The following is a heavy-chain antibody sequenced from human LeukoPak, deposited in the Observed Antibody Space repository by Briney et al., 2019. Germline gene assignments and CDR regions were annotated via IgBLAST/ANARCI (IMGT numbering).Heavy chain of an antibody. CDR1: GGSISSSSYY. Sequence: SETLSLTCTVSGGSISSSSYYWGWIRQPPGKGLEWIGEINHSGSTNYNPSLKSRVTISVDTSKNQFSLKLSSVTAADTAVYYCARLGGSGSYRIGIMGRGFDYWGQGTLVTVSS. CDR3: ARLGGSGSYRIGIMGRGFDY. CDR2: INHSGST. J-gene: IGHJ4*02. D-gene: IGHD3-10*01. V-gene: IGHV4-39*07.